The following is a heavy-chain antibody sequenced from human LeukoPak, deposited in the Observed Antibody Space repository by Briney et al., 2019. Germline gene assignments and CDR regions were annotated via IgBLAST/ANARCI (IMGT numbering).Heavy chain of an antibody. CDR1: GFTFANYW. CDR3: ARDIPRGSTHLDY. J-gene: IGHJ4*02. CDR2: IKEDGSRK. V-gene: IGHV3-7*01. Sequence: GGSQRLSCAASGFTFANYWMTWVRQAPGKGLEWVASIKEDGSRKNYGDSVKGRFTVSRDNAENSLYLQMNILRVEDTAVYYCARDIPRGSTHLDYWGQGTLVTVSA. D-gene: IGHD1-26*01.